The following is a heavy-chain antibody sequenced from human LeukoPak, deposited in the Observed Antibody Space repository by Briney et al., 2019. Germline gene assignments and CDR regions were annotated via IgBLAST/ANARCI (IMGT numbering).Heavy chain of an antibody. J-gene: IGHJ4*02. Sequence: GGSLRLSCAASGFTFSSYEMNWVRQAPGKGLEWVSVISGSGGTTYYAGSVKGRFTISRDNSKNTLYLQMNSLRAEDTAVYYCAKNEGHCPNSACYANWGQGTLVTVSS. D-gene: IGHD2-8*01. V-gene: IGHV3-23*01. CDR3: AKNEGHCPNSACYAN. CDR1: GFTFSSYE. CDR2: ISGSGGTT.